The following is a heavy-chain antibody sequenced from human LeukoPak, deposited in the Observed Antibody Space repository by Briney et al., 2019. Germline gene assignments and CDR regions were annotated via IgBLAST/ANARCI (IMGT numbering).Heavy chain of an antibody. CDR3: ARRGGYSYYFDY. CDR2: IYTSGSI. D-gene: IGHD5-12*01. CDR1: GGSISSYY. Sequence: SETLSLTCTVSGGSISSYYWSWIRQPPGKGLEWIGYIYTSGSINYNPSLKSRVTISVDTSKNQFSLKLSSVTAADTAVYYCARRGGYSYYFDYWGQGTLVTVSS. V-gene: IGHV4-4*09. J-gene: IGHJ4*02.